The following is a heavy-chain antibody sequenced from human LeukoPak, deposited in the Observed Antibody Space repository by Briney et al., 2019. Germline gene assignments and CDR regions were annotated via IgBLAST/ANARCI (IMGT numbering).Heavy chain of an antibody. V-gene: IGHV3-74*01. CDR2: INIDGSRT. J-gene: IGHJ4*02. CDR3: TRVPKCAMFDS. Sequence: GGSLRLSCAASGFAFSSYWMHWVRQAPGKGLVWVSHINIDGSRTDYADSVKGRFTISRDNAKNTLYLQMNSPRAEDTALYYCTRVPKCAMFDSWGQGTPVTVSS. CDR1: GFAFSSYW.